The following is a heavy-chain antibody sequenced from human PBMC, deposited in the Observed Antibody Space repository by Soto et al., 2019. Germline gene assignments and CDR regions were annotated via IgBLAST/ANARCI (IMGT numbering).Heavy chain of an antibody. Sequence: QVQLVQSGAEVKKPGSSVKVSCKASGGTFSSYAISWVRQAPGQGLEWMGGIIPIFGTANYAQKFQGRVTITEDESTSTAYMELSSLRSEDTAVYYCAREKGLYSSGWSAYCFDYWGQGTLVTVSS. J-gene: IGHJ4*02. CDR3: AREKGLYSSGWSAYCFDY. CDR1: GGTFSSYA. CDR2: IIPIFGTA. D-gene: IGHD6-19*01. V-gene: IGHV1-69*01.